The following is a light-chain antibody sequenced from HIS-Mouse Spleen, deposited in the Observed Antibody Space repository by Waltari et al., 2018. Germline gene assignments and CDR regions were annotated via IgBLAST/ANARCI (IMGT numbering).Light chain of an antibody. CDR1: SSDVGSYNL. CDR2: EGR. J-gene: IGLJ3*02. Sequence: QSALTQPASVSGSPGQPITISCTGTSSDVGSYNLVPLYQQHPGKAPKLMIYEGRKRPSGVSNRFSGSKSGNTASLTISGLQAEDEADYYCCSYAGSSTNWVFGGGTKLTVL. V-gene: IGLV2-23*01. CDR3: CSYAGSSTNWV.